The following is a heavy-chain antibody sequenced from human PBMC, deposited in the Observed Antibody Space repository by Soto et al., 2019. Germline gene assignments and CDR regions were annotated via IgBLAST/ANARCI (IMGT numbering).Heavy chain of an antibody. D-gene: IGHD3-10*01. CDR3: ARPSITHYAMDV. V-gene: IGHV4-61*01. J-gene: IGHJ6*02. Sequence: PSETLSLTCTVSVDSVSSHSYYWTWIRQPPGKGLDCIGYIYYNGITNYNPSLKSRATISVDMSKNQFSLKLASVTAADTAVYYCARPSITHYAMDVWGQGTTVTVSS. CDR2: IYYNGIT. CDR1: VDSVSSHSYY.